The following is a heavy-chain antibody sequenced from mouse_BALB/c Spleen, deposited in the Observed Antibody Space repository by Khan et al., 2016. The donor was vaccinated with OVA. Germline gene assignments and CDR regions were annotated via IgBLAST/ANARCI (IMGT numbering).Heavy chain of an antibody. CDR3: ARGGSSGPAWFAY. J-gene: IGHJ3*01. CDR1: GYSITSGYF. V-gene: IGHV3-6*01. Sequence: EVQLQESGPGLVKPTQSLSLTCSVTGYSITSGYFWNWIRQFPGNKLEWMSYIRYDGDSNYNPSPKTRIYITRDTPTNQFLLKLISVTPDATATYYGARGGSSGPAWFAYWGQGTLVTVSA. D-gene: IGHD3-1*01. CDR2: IRYDGDS.